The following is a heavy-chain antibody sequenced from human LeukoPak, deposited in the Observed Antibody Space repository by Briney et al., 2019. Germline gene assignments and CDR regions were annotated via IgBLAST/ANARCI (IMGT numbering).Heavy chain of an antibody. CDR3: ARDPLRYFDWLLEPYYYYYGMDV. CDR2: IKQDGSEK. V-gene: IGHV3-7*05. D-gene: IGHD3-9*01. Sequence: GGSLRLSCAASGFTFSSYWMSWVRQAPGKGLEWVANIKQDGSEKYYVDSVKGRFTISRDNAKNSLYLQMNSLRAEDTAVYYCARDPLRYFDWLLEPYYYYYGMDVWGQGTTVTVSS. CDR1: GFTFSSYW. J-gene: IGHJ6*02.